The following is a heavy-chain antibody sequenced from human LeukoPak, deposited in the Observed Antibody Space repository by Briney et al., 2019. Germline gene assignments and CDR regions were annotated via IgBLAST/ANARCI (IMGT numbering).Heavy chain of an antibody. CDR1: GGSISTYF. CDR3: ARGEYYCSSGTYYASYFDY. CDR2: IYTSGST. V-gene: IGHV4-4*07. D-gene: IGHD2-15*01. J-gene: IGHJ4*02. Sequence: SETLSLTCTVSGGSISTYFWSWIRQPAGKGLEWIGRIYTSGSTNYNPSLKSRVTMSVDTSNHFALRLSSVTAADTAVYYCARGEYYCSSGTYYASYFDYWGQGILVTVSS.